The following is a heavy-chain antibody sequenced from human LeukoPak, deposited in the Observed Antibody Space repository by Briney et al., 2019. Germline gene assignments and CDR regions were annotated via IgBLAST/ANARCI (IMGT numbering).Heavy chain of an antibody. Sequence: GGSLRLSCAASRFTLSGHWMSWVRQAPGKGLERVANLNQGGSDKYYVDYVQGRFTIARDNANNLLYLQMNSLRGEDTAVYYCTRDRSRAEDDWGQGTLVTVSS. CDR3: TRDRSRAEDD. CDR2: LNQGGSDK. CDR1: RFTLSGHW. J-gene: IGHJ4*02. V-gene: IGHV3-7*01. D-gene: IGHD1-14*01.